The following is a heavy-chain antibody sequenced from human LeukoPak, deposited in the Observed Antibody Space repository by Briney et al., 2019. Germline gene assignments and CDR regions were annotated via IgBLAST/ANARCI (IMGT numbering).Heavy chain of an antibody. CDR3: ARDPGITMIVVVKTNDAFDI. Sequence: ASVKVSCKASGYTFTGYYMHWVRQAPGQGLEWMGWINPNSGGTNYAQKFQGRVTMTRDTSISTAYMELSRLRSDDTAVYYCARDPGITMIVVVKTNDAFDIWGQGTMVTVSS. J-gene: IGHJ3*02. V-gene: IGHV1-2*02. CDR1: GYTFTGYY. D-gene: IGHD3-22*01. CDR2: INPNSGGT.